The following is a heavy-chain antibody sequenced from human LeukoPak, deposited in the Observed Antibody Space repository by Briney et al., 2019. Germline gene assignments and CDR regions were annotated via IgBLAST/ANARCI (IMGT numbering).Heavy chain of an antibody. J-gene: IGHJ6*02. V-gene: IGHV1-2*02. D-gene: IGHD2-2*01. CDR1: GYTFTGYY. CDR3: AREDIVVVPAARYYYGMDV. CDR2: INPNSGGT. Sequence: ASVKVSFKASGYTFTGYYMHWVRQAPGQGLEWKGWINPNSGGTNYAQKFQGRVTMTRDTSISTAYMELSRLRSDDTAVYYCAREDIVVVPAARYYYGMDVWGQGTTVTVSS.